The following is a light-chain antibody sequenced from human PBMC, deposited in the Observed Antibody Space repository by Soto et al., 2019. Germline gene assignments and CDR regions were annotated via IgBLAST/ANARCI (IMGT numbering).Light chain of an antibody. CDR3: QHRSNWLGT. CDR2: DAS. CDR1: QSVGSF. J-gene: IGKJ3*01. V-gene: IGKV3-11*01. Sequence: EIVLTQSPATLSLSPGERATLSCRASQSVGSFLSWYQQKSGHTPRLLINDASTRATGIPARFSGSGSGTDFTLTISSLEPEDFAVYYCQHRSNWLGTFGPGTKVDIK.